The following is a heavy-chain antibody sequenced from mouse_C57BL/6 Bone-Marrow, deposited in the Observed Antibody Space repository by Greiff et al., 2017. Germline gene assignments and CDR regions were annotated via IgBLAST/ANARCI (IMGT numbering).Heavy chain of an antibody. CDR3: ASSDYYGSSYGAMDY. Sequence: VQRVESGAELARPGASVKLSCKASGYTFTSYGISWVKQRTGQGLEWIGEIYPRSGNTYFNEKFKGKATLTADKSSSTAYMELRSLTSEDSAVXFCASSDYYGSSYGAMDYWGQGTSVTVSS. J-gene: IGHJ4*01. CDR2: IYPRSGNT. CDR1: GYTFTSYG. D-gene: IGHD1-1*01. V-gene: IGHV1-81*01.